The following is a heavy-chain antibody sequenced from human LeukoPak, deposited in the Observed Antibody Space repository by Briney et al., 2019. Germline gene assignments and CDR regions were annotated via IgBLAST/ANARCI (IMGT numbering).Heavy chain of an antibody. D-gene: IGHD2-15*01. V-gene: IGHV1-69*04. CDR3: TLGYCSGGSCSNYYYYYMDV. CDR2: IIPILGIA. Sequence: SVKVSCKASGGTFSSYAISWVRQAPGQGLEWMGRIIPILGIANYAQKFQGRVTITADKSTSTAYMELSSLRSEDTAVYYCTLGYCSGGSCSNYYYYYMDVWGKRTTVTVSS. CDR1: GGTFSSYA. J-gene: IGHJ6*03.